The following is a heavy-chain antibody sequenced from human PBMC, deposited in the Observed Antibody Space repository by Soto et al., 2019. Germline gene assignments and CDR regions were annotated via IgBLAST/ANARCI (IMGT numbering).Heavy chain of an antibody. J-gene: IGHJ6*01. CDR2: ISGDGVTT. CDR1: EFTFRSYA. Sequence: GWSVRRSSEVSEFTFRSYARSGLRQGPGKVLECVADISGDGVTTNYADCVKGRFTISRNNLKNTLYLEMRSLRADDTAVYYCARDPDRLGLFYYYGMDFWGQGTTVTVSS. V-gene: IGHV3-23*01. CDR3: ARDPDRLGLFYYYGMDF. D-gene: IGHD3-10*01.